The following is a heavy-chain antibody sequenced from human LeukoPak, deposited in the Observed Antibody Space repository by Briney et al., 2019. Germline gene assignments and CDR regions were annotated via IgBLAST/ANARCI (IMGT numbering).Heavy chain of an antibody. CDR3: ARAQDTMVRGVILAIDY. CDR1: GYSISSGYY. CDR2: IYHSGST. J-gene: IGHJ4*01. Sequence: ETLSLTCAVSGYSISSGYYWGWIRQPPGKGLEWIGNIYHSGSTYYNPSLKSRVTISVDTSKNQFSLKLTSVTAADTAVYYCARAQDTMVRGVILAIDYWGHGTLVTVSS. V-gene: IGHV4-38-2*01. D-gene: IGHD3-10*01.